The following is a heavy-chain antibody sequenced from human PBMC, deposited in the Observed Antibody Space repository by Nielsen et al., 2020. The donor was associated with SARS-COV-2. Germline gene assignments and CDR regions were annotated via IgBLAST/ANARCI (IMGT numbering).Heavy chain of an antibody. CDR3: AREGPWRFDP. V-gene: IGHV3-48*03. J-gene: IGHJ5*02. CDR2: ISSGGHTI. Sequence: GGSLRLSCIGSGFAFSSYEMNWVRQAPGKGLEWISYISSGGHTIFYADSVKGRFTISRDNARNSLSLQMSSLRVDDTAVYYCAREGPWRFDPWGQGTLVTVSS. D-gene: IGHD5-12*01. CDR1: GFAFSSYE.